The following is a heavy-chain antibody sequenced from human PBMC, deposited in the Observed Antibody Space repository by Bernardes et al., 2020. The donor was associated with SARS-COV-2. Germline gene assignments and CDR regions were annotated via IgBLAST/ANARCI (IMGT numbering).Heavy chain of an antibody. CDR2: ITSSSSYK. V-gene: IGHV3-21*01. CDR1: EFTFSSYA. Sequence: GESLRLSCAASEFTFSSYAMSWVRQAPGKGLEWVSSITSSSSYKYYADSVKGRFTISRDNAKNSLYLQMNSLRAEDTAVYFCARESDWNYVFDYWGQGTLVTVSS. CDR3: ARESDWNYVFDY. D-gene: IGHD1-7*01. J-gene: IGHJ4*02.